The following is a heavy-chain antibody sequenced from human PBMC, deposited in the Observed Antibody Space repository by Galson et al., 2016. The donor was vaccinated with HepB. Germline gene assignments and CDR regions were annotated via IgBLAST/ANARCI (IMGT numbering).Heavy chain of an antibody. V-gene: IGHV3-30-3*01. J-gene: IGHJ4*02. CDR2: LSYDGSNE. D-gene: IGHD2-15*01. CDR3: ASEILGHCSGGSCYTGDH. Sequence: SLRLSCAVSEFTFGRYVMYWVRQAPGKGLEWVAVLSYDGSNEYYADSVKGRFTISRDNSKNTLYLQMNSLRGEDTAVYYCASEILGHCSGGSCYTGDHWGQGTLVTVSS. CDR1: EFTFGRYV.